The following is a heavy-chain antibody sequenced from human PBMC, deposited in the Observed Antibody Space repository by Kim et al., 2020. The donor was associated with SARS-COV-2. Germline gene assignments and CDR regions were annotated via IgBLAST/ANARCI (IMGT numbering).Heavy chain of an antibody. V-gene: IGHV3-30*19. CDR2: ISYDGSNK. D-gene: IGHD1-26*01. CDR3: ARARPDYPGEAFDI. CDR1: GFTFSSYG. J-gene: IGHJ3*02. Sequence: GGSLRLSCAASGFTFSSYGMHWVRQAPGKGLEWVAVISYDGSNKYYADSVKGRFTISRDNSKNTLYLQMNSLRAEDTAVYYCARARPDYPGEAFDIWGQGTMVTVSS.